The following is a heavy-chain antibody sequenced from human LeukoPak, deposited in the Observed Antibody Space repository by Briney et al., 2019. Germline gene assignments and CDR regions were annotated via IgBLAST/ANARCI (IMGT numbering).Heavy chain of an antibody. D-gene: IGHD6-13*01. CDR3: ARHSGHSSTNDAFDI. V-gene: IGHV4-4*07. CDR2: IYSHGNA. Sequence: ETLSLTCTVSGGSIRSFYWSWIRQSAGKGLEWVGRIYSHGNANYNPSLNSRVTMSLDTSKNQFSLKLTSVTAADTAVYYCARHSGHSSTNDAFDIWGQGTMVIVSS. J-gene: IGHJ3*02. CDR1: GGSIRSFY.